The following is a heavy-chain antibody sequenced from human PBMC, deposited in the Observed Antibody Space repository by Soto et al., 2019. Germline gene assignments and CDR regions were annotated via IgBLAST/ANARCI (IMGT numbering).Heavy chain of an antibody. Sequence: PSETLSLTCTVSGGSVSSGSYYWSWIRQPPGKGLEWIGYIYYSGSTNYNPSLKSRLTITKDTSKNQVVLTMTNMDPVDTATYYCAQTYYYGSNWFDPWGQGTLVTVSS. CDR2: IYYSGST. V-gene: IGHV4-61*01. CDR1: GGSVSSGSYY. J-gene: IGHJ5*02. D-gene: IGHD3-10*01. CDR3: AQTYYYGSNWFDP.